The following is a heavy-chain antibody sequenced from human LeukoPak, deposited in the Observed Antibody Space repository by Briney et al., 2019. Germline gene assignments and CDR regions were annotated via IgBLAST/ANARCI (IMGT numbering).Heavy chain of an antibody. CDR3: AREVPYDSSVYYQPFDY. CDR1: GGTFSSYA. Sequence: GSSVKVSCKASGGTFSSYAISWVRQAPGQGLEWMGWISPENGDTNYAQKLQGRVTMTTDTSTSTAYMELRSLRSDDTAVYYCAREVPYDSSVYYQPFDYWGQGTLVTVSS. J-gene: IGHJ4*02. D-gene: IGHD3-22*01. CDR2: ISPENGDT. V-gene: IGHV1-18*01.